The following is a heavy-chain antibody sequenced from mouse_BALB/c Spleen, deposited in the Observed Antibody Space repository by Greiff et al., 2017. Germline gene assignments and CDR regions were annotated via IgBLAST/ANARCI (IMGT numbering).Heavy chain of an antibody. D-gene: IGHD2-2*01. V-gene: IGHV1-4*02. CDR3: ARYYGYDGRRLDY. Sequence: QVQLQQSAAELARPGASVKMSCKASGYTFTSYTMHWVKQRPGQGLEWIGYINPSSGYTEYNQKFKDKTTLTADKSSSTAYMQLSSLTSEDSAVYYCARYYGYDGRRLDYWGQGTLVTVSA. CDR1: GYTFTSYT. CDR2: INPSSGYT. J-gene: IGHJ3*01.